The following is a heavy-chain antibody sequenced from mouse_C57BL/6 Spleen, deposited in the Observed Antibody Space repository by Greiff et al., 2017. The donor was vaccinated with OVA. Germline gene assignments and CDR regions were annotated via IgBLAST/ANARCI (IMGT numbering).Heavy chain of an antibody. J-gene: IGHJ3*01. Sequence: VQVVESGAELVRPGASVTLSCKASGYTFTDYEMHWVKQTPVHGLEWIGAIDPETGGTAYNQKFKGKAILTADKSSSTAYMELRSLTSEDSAVYYCTRPGYGSSPWFAYWGQGTLVTVSA. D-gene: IGHD1-1*01. V-gene: IGHV1-15*01. CDR3: TRPGYGSSPWFAY. CDR2: IDPETGGT. CDR1: GYTFTDYE.